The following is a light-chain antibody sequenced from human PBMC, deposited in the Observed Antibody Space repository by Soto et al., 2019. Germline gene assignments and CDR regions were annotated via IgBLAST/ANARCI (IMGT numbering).Light chain of an antibody. CDR3: CSYTSNTVV. CDR2: EVS. Sequence: QSALTQPASVSGSPGQSITISCTGTSSDVGGYNYVSWYQQHPGKAPKLVIYEVSNRPSGVSSRFSGSKSGNTASLTISGLQAEDEADYYCCSYTSNTVVFGGGTKVTVL. V-gene: IGLV2-14*01. CDR1: SSDVGGYNY. J-gene: IGLJ2*01.